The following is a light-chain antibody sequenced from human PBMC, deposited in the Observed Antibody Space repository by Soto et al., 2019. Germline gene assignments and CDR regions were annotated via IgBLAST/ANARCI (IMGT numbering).Light chain of an antibody. CDR2: GAS. J-gene: IGKJ1*01. Sequence: EIVLTQSPGTLSLSPGEGATLSCRASQSLSSTYLAWYQQKPGQAPGLLIYGASSRATGIPDRFSGSGSGTDFTLTISRLEPEDFAVYYCQQYGSSPRTLGQGTKVDIK. CDR1: QSLSSTY. CDR3: QQYGSSPRT. V-gene: IGKV3-20*01.